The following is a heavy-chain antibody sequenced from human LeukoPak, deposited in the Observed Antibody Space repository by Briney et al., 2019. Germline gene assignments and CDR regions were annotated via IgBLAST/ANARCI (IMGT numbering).Heavy chain of an antibody. CDR3: AREGLADFDY. J-gene: IGHJ4*02. CDR2: IVPIFGTA. CDR1: GGTFSSYA. V-gene: IGHV1-69*05. Sequence: SVKVSCKASGGTFSSYAISWVRQAPGQGLEWMGRIVPIFGTANYAQKFQGRVTITTDESTSTAYMELSSLRSEDTAVYYCAREGLADFDYWGQGTLVTVSS. D-gene: IGHD3-16*01.